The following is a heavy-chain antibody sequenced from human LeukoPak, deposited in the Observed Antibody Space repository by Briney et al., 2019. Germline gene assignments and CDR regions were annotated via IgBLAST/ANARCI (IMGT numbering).Heavy chain of an antibody. CDR1: GGSISSRSYY. J-gene: IGHJ4*02. CDR2: MYYSGST. CDR3: ARGDSYVQIDY. Sequence: SETLSLTCTVSGGSISSRSYYWGWIRQPPGKGLEWIGSMYYSGSTNYSPSLKSRVTISVDTFKNQFSLKLSSVTAADTAVYYCARGDSYVQIDYWGQGTLVTVSS. V-gene: IGHV4-39*01. D-gene: IGHD2-21*02.